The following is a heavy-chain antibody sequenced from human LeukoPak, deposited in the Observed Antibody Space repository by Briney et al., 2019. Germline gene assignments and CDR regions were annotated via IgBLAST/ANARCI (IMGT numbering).Heavy chain of an antibody. CDR1: GDSISSGTYY. Sequence: SETLSLTCTVSGDSISSGTYYWGWIRQPPGKGLDWIGSVYYSGSTHYNPSLKSRVTISVDTSKNQFSLKLSSVTAADTAVYYCARAPYSSSWTGDAFDIWGQGTLVPVSS. J-gene: IGHJ3*02. D-gene: IGHD6-13*01. CDR2: VYYSGST. V-gene: IGHV4-39*07. CDR3: ARAPYSSSWTGDAFDI.